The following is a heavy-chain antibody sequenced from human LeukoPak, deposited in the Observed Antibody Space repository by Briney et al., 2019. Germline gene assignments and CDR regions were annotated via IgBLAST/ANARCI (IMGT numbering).Heavy chain of an antibody. V-gene: IGHV3-30*03. Sequence: RRSLRLSCAASGFTFSSYGMHWVRQAPGKGLEWVAVIPYDGSNKYYADPVKGRFTISRDNSKNTLYLQMNSLRAEDTAVYYCARDRHKYYYDGSGYPPYWGQGTLVTVSS. CDR3: ARDRHKYYYDGSGYPPY. D-gene: IGHD3-22*01. CDR1: GFTFSSYG. CDR2: IPYDGSNK. J-gene: IGHJ4*02.